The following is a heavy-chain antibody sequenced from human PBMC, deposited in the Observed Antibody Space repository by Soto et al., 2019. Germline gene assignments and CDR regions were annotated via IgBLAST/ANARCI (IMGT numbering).Heavy chain of an antibody. CDR1: GYTFTDSA. CDR3: AKGSRMWTPDY. CDR2: IAPCNGNT. Sequence: ASVKVSCKASGYTFTDSAIHWVRQAPGQSLEWLGWIAPCNGNTKYSQNFQGRVSITRDTSATTAYMELSSLRSEDTAVYYCAKGSRMWTPDYWGQGTLVTVSS. V-gene: IGHV1-3*01. J-gene: IGHJ4*02. D-gene: IGHD2-21*01.